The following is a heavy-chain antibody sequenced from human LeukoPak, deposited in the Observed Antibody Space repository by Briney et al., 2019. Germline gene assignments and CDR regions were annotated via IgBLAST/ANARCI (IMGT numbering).Heavy chain of an antibody. CDR3: ARGGSGSYRFFDY. CDR1: SGSISSYY. CDR2: IYSSGST. Sequence: DPSETLSLPCTVSSGSISSYYLGWIRQPPGKGPEWIGRIYSSGSTNYNPSLKSRVTMSADTSKKQFSLKLSSVAAADTAVYYCARGGSGSYRFFDYWGQGALVTVSS. D-gene: IGHD1-26*01. V-gene: IGHV4-4*07. J-gene: IGHJ4*02.